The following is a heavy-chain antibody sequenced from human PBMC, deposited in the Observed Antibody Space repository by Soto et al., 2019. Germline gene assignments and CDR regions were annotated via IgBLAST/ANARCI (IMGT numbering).Heavy chain of an antibody. CDR1: GFTFSDYA. V-gene: IGHV3-30*03. D-gene: IGHD3-16*01. CDR3: ARGGRQGRVTSDVNY. Sequence: VQLVESGGGVVQPGRSLRLSCAASGFTFSDYAMHWVRQAPGKGLEWVAVVSHDGRNTHYADSVKGRFTISRDSSKNTVSPEMTSLRAEDTAVNYCARGGRQGRVTSDVNYWGQGALVTVSS. CDR2: VSHDGRNT. J-gene: IGHJ4*02.